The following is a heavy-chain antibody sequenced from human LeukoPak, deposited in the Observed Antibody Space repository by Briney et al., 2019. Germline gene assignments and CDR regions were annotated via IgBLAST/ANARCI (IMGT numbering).Heavy chain of an antibody. J-gene: IGHJ4*02. CDR1: GYTFTGYY. Sequence: ASVTVSCKASGYTFTGYYMHWVRQAPGQGLEWMGWINPNSGGTNYAQKFQGRVTMTRDTSISTAYMELSRLRSDNTAVYYCARGSVAGTWEVGYWGQGTLVTVSS. CDR3: ARGSVAGTWEVGY. CDR2: INPNSGGT. V-gene: IGHV1-2*02. D-gene: IGHD6-19*01.